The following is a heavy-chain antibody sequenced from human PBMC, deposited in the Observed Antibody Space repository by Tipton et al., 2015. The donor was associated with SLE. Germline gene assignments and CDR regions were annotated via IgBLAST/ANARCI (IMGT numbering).Heavy chain of an antibody. CDR2: ISGGGGST. J-gene: IGHJ4*02. D-gene: IGHD3-10*01. V-gene: IGHV3-23*01. Sequence: SLRLSCAASGFTFSSYAMSWVRQAPGKGLEWVSAISGGGGSTYYADSVKGRFTISRDNSKNTLYLQMNSLRAEDTAVYYCAKSIPPMVQGPPADFDYWGQGTLVTVSS. CDR3: AKSIPPMVQGPPADFDY. CDR1: GFTFSSYA.